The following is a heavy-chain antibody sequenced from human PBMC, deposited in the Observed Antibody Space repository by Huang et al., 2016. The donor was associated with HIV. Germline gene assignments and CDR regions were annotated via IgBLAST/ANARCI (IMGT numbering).Heavy chain of an antibody. Sequence: QVQLQESGPGLVKPSETLSLTCTVFGGSIVSSNDYWGWIRQPPGKGLEGIGTIFYSGSASYKPSLKSRFTMSVYTSKNQFSLKLSSVTAADTAVYYCARRETPFSGYSYGYWADPWGQGTLVTVSS. V-gene: IGHV4-39*01. CDR2: IFYSGSA. J-gene: IGHJ5*02. CDR3: ARRETPFSGYSYGYWADP. D-gene: IGHD5-18*01. CDR1: GGSIVSSNDY.